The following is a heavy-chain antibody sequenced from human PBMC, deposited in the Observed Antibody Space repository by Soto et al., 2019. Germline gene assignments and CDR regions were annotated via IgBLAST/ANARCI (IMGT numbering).Heavy chain of an antibody. CDR1: GFTFSRHS. D-gene: IGHD6-13*01. V-gene: IGHV3-48*01. CDR2: ISSSSSTI. J-gene: IGHJ5*02. Sequence: GGSLRLSCAASGFTFSRHSMNWVRQAPGKGLEWVSYISSSSSTIYYADSVKGRFTISRDNAKNSLYLQMNSLRAEDTAVYYCARHPERIAEIGWFDPWGQGTLVTVSS. CDR3: ARHPERIAEIGWFDP.